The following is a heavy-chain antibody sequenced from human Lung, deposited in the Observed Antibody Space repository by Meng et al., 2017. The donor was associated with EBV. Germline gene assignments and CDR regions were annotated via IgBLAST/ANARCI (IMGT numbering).Heavy chain of an antibody. Sequence: QLQVSVPGLVKASPTHSLTCTVSCAAICSSGNCLSLIRQHPGKGQALIGFIYFSGSTYYNQSLKSRITISIDTSKNQFSLKLSSVNATDTDVYYCARVCEVCLDDWGQGTLVTVSS. D-gene: IGHD5/OR15-5a*01. CDR3: ARVCEVCLDD. V-gene: IGHV4-31*03. CDR2: IYFSGST. CDR1: CAAICSSGNC. J-gene: IGHJ4*02.